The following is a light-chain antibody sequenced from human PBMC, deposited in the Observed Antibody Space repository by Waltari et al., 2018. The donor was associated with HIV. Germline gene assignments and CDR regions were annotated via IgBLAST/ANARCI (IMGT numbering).Light chain of an antibody. CDR1: QSVSSRY. CDR2: GAS. J-gene: IGKJ4*01. CDR3: QQYGRSDPLT. Sequence: DIVLTQSPGTLSLSPGERATLSCRASQSVSSRYLAWYQQKPGQAPRLLIYGASSRATGIPDRVSGSGSGTDFTLTISRLEPEDFAVYYCQQYGRSDPLTFGGGTKVEIK. V-gene: IGKV3-20*01.